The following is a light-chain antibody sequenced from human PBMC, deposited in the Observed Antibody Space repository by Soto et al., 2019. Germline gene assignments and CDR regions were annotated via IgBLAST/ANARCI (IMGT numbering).Light chain of an antibody. CDR1: QGVTTN. Sequence: SLGTLSVTPRERATLSCRAAQGVTTNFAWYQQKSGQSPRLLIYDVSNRATGVPARFSGSGSETDFTLTISGLRSEDSAVYFCQQYNNWPFSVGQGTRLEI. J-gene: IGKJ5*01. CDR2: DVS. CDR3: QQYNNWPFS. V-gene: IGKV3-15*01.